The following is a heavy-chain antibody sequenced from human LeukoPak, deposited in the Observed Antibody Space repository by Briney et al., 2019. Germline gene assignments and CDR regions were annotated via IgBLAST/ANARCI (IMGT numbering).Heavy chain of an antibody. J-gene: IGHJ4*02. CDR1: GFTFSSYS. Sequence: SGGSLRLSCAASGFTFSSYSMNWVRQAPGKGLEWVSSISSRSSYIYYADSVKGRFTISRDNAKNSLYLQMNSLRAEDTAVYYCARENYGDYDVGDYWGQGTLVTVSS. D-gene: IGHD4-17*01. V-gene: IGHV3-21*01. CDR2: ISSRSSYI. CDR3: ARENYGDYDVGDY.